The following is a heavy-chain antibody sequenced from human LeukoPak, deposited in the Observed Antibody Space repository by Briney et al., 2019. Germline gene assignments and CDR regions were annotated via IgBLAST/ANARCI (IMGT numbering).Heavy chain of an antibody. D-gene: IGHD5-18*01. Sequence: VASVKVSCKASGGTFDTYTLSWVRQAPGQGLEWMGRIIPFRGTVNHAQRFQGRVTITADKSTGTAYVELSSLRSDDTAVYYCARELSGYSYGYFDRHHWYFDLWGRGTLVTVSS. CDR3: ARELSGYSYGYFDRHHWYFDL. CDR2: IIPFRGTV. V-gene: IGHV1-69*08. CDR1: GGTFDTYT. J-gene: IGHJ2*01.